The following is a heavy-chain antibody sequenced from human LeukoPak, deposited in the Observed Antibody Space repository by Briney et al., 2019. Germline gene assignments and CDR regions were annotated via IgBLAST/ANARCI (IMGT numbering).Heavy chain of an antibody. CDR2: ISSSSNTI. Sequence: GGSLRLSCAASGLTFSTYSINWVRQAPGKGLEWVSYISSSSNTIYYADSVKGRFTISRDNAKNSLYLQMNSLRAEDTAVYYCATSRYCTSTSCYRIFGHWGQGTLVTVSS. J-gene: IGHJ4*02. CDR1: GLTFSTYS. CDR3: ATSRYCTSTSCYRIFGH. D-gene: IGHD2-2*01. V-gene: IGHV3-48*01.